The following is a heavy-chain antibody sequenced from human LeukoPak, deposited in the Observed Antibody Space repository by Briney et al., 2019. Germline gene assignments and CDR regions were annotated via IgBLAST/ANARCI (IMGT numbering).Heavy chain of an antibody. CDR2: IDPSDSYT. D-gene: IGHD1-26*01. J-gene: IGHJ4*02. Sequence: GASLRISCKASGYSFTSYWISWVRQMPGKGLDWMGRIDPSDSYTNYSPSFQGHVTISADRSISTAYLQWSSLKASDTAMYYCARHLVGATRNFDYWGQGTLVTVSS. CDR1: GYSFTSYW. CDR3: ARHLVGATRNFDY. V-gene: IGHV5-10-1*01.